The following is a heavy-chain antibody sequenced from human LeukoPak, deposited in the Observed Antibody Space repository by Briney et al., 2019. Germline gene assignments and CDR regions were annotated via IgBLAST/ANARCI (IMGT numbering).Heavy chain of an antibody. D-gene: IGHD6-19*01. CDR3: AGGYSSGWYDY. CDR2: IKQDGSEK. V-gene: IGHV3-7*01. Sequence: PGGSLRLSCAASGFAFGSYWMSWVRQAPGKGLEWVANIKQDGSEKYYVDSVKGRFTISRDNAKNSLYLQMNSLRAEDTAVYYCAGGYSSGWYDYWGQGTLVTVSS. CDR1: GFAFGSYW. J-gene: IGHJ4*02.